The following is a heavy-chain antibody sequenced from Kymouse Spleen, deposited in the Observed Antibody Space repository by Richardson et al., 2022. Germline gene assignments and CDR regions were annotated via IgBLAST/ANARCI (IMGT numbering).Heavy chain of an antibody. Sequence: EVQLVESGGGLVQPGGSLKLSCAASGFTFSGSAMHWVRQASGKGLEWVGRIRSKANSYATAYAASVKGRFTISRDDSKNTAYLQMNSLKTEDTAVYYCTEYSSSSGSDYWGQGTLVTVSS. CDR1: GFTFSGSA. CDR3: TEYSSSSGSDY. J-gene: IGHJ4*02. V-gene: IGHV3-73*02. D-gene: IGHD6-6*01. CDR2: IRSKANSYAT.